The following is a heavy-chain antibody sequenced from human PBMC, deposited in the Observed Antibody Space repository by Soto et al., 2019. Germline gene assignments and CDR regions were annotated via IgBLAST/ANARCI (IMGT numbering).Heavy chain of an antibody. D-gene: IGHD3-10*01. Sequence: QVQLVESGGGVVQPGRSLRLSCAACGFTFSSYGMHWVRQAPGKGLEWVAVISYDGSNKYYADSVKGRFTISRDNSKNTLYLQMNSLRAEDTAVYYCAKEGGYYGSGSYSVGENYYGMDVWGQGTTVTVSS. V-gene: IGHV3-30*18. CDR2: ISYDGSNK. CDR3: AKEGGYYGSGSYSVGENYYGMDV. J-gene: IGHJ6*02. CDR1: GFTFSSYG.